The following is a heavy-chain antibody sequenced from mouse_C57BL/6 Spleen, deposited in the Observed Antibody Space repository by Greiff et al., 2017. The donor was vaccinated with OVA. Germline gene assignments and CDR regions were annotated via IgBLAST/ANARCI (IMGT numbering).Heavy chain of an antibody. J-gene: IGHJ3*01. CDR1: GYTFTSYW. D-gene: IGHD2-3*01. CDR2: IDPSDSYT. CDR3: ARGGYYEGFAY. Sequence: QVQLQQPGAELVKPGASVKLSCKASGYTFTSYWMQWVKQRPGQGLEWIGEIDPSDSYTNYNQKFKGKATLTVDTSSSTAYMQLSSLTSEDSAVYYCARGGYYEGFAYWGQGTLVTVAA. V-gene: IGHV1-50*01.